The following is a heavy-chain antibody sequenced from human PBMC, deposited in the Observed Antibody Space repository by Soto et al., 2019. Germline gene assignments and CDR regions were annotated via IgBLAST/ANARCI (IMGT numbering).Heavy chain of an antibody. D-gene: IGHD2-8*01. V-gene: IGHV1-69*13. Sequence: SVKVSCKASGGTFSSYAISWVRQAPGQGLEWMGGIIPIFGTANYAQKFQGRVTITADESTSTAYMELSSLRTEDTAVYYCARVDEGYCTNGVCSFFDAFDIWAQGPMVTVSS. CDR2: IIPIFGTA. J-gene: IGHJ3*02. CDR3: ARVDEGYCTNGVCSFFDAFDI. CDR1: GGTFSSYA.